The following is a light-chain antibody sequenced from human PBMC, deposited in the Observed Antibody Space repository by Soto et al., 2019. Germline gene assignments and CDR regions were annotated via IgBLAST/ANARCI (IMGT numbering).Light chain of an antibody. J-gene: IGKJ1*01. CDR2: GAS. Sequence: EIVLTQSPGTLSLSPGERATLSCRASQSVSRSYLAWYQQKPGQAPRLHIYGASSRATGMPDRFSGSGSGTDFTLPISRLQPEDFAVYYCQQYGSSSWTFGQGTKVEIQ. V-gene: IGKV3-20*01. CDR3: QQYGSSSWT. CDR1: QSVSRSY.